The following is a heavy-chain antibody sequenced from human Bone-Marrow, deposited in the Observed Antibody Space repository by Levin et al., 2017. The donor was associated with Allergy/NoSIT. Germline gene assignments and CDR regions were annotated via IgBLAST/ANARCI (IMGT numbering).Heavy chain of an antibody. CDR1: GYSFTSYW. CDR3: ARCSHGTTGTTEYYYYYYMDV. V-gene: IGHV5-51*01. CDR2: IYPGDSDT. Sequence: EESLKISCKGSGYSFTSYWIGWVRQMPGKGLEWMGIIYPGDSDTRYSPSFQGQVTISADKSISTAYLQWSSLKASDTAMYYCARCSHGTTGTTEYYYYYYMDVWGKGTTVTVSS. J-gene: IGHJ6*03. D-gene: IGHD1-1*01.